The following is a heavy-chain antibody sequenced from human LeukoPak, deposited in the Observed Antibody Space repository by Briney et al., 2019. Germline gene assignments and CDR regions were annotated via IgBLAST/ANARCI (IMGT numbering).Heavy chain of an antibody. CDR2: INPNSGGT. J-gene: IGHJ3*02. V-gene: IGHV1-2*02. CDR1: GYTFTGYY. D-gene: IGHD3-9*01. Sequence: ASVKVSCKASGYTFTGYYMHWVRQAPGQGLEWMGWINPNSGGTNYAQKFQGRVTMTRDTSISTAYMELSRLRSDDTAVYYCATGGHYYDILTGYYDPDAFDIWGQGTMVTVSS. CDR3: ATGGHYYDILTGYYDPDAFDI.